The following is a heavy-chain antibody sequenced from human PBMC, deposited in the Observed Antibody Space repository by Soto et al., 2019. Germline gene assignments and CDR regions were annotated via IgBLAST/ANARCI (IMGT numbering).Heavy chain of an antibody. V-gene: IGHV1-69*01. CDR2: IIPIFGTA. CDR1: GGTFSSYA. CDR3: ARDRYGSGSYYFDY. Sequence: QVQLVQSGAEVKKPGSSVKVSCKASGGTFSSYAISWVRQAPGQGLEWMGGIIPIFGTANYAQKFQGRVTITADESTSTAYMELSSLRSEYTAVYYCARDRYGSGSYYFDYWGQGTLVTVSS. J-gene: IGHJ4*02. D-gene: IGHD3-10*01.